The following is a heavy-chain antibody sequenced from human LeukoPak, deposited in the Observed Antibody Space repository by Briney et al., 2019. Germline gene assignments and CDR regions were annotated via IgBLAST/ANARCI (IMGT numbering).Heavy chain of an antibody. Sequence: SETLSLTCTVSGGSISNSYWNWIRQPPGKGLEWIGYISSSGRTYYKPSLKSRFTVSMYTSKNQFSLKVSSVTAADTAVFYCARGQYGSGIAYWGQGTLVTVSS. V-gene: IGHV4-4*09. D-gene: IGHD3-10*01. CDR1: GGSISNSY. CDR3: ARGQYGSGIAY. CDR2: ISSSGRT. J-gene: IGHJ4*02.